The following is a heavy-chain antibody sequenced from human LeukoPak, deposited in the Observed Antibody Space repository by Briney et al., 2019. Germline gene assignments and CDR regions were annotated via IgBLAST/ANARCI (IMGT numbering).Heavy chain of an antibody. D-gene: IGHD3-3*02. CDR3: ARLTFLEWLLQYSSAYMDV. CDR1: GGSISSSSYY. Sequence: PSETLSLTCTVSGGSISSSSYYWGWIRQPPGKGLEWIGSIYYSRSTYYNPSLKSRVTISVDTSKNQFSLKLSSVTAADTAVYYCARLTFLEWLLQYSSAYMDVWGKGTTVTVSS. V-gene: IGHV4-39*01. J-gene: IGHJ6*03. CDR2: IYYSRST.